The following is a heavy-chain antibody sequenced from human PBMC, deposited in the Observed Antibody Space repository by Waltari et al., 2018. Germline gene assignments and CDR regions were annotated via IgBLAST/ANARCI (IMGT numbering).Heavy chain of an antibody. CDR3: ARTGSSSWYYFGY. Sequence: QVQLQQWGAGLLKPSETLSLTCAVYGGSFSGYYWSWIRQPPGKGLEWIGESNHSGSTNANPSLKSRVTISVDTSENQFSLKLSSVTAADTAVYYCARTGSSSWYYFGYWGQGTLVTVSS. V-gene: IGHV4-34*01. D-gene: IGHD6-13*01. CDR2: SNHSGST. J-gene: IGHJ4*02. CDR1: GGSFSGYY.